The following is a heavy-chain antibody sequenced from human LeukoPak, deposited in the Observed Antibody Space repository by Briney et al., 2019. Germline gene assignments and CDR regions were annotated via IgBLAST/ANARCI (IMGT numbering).Heavy chain of an antibody. Sequence: GGSLRLSCAASGFTFSSYAMHWVRQAPGKGLEWVAVISYDGSNKYYADSVKGRFTISRDNSKNTLYLQMNSLRAEDAAVYYCARVSHPRVLLWFGESGRWFDPWGQGTLVTVSS. J-gene: IGHJ5*02. V-gene: IGHV3-30*04. CDR2: ISYDGSNK. CDR1: GFTFSSYA. CDR3: ARVSHPRVLLWFGESGRWFDP. D-gene: IGHD3-10*01.